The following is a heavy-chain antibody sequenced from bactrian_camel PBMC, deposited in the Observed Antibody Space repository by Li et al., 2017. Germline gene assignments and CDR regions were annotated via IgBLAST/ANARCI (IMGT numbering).Heavy chain of an antibody. CDR3: VADCEFRYGHFDFNIGS. Sequence: VQLVESGGGSVQAGGSLRLSCAVSGVTYNGYCMGWFRQRPGKEREGVAVIDDDGSRTYYAASVKGRFTISQDSAKRTLYLQMNSLKPEDTAMYYCVADCEFRYGHFDFNIGSRGQGTQVTVS. D-gene: IGHD2*01. CDR1: GVTYNGYC. CDR2: IDDDGSRT. V-gene: IGHV3S6*01. J-gene: IGHJ4*01.